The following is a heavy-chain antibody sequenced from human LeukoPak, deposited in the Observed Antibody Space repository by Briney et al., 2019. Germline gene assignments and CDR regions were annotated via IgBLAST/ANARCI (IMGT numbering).Heavy chain of an antibody. CDR3: ARDAGNFDWLRTIDY. D-gene: IGHD3-9*01. V-gene: IGHV1-46*01. J-gene: IGHJ4*02. Sequence: ASVKVSCKASGYTFTSYYMHWMRQAPGQGLEWMGIINPSGGSTSYAQKFQGRVTMTRDTSTSTVYMELGSLRSEDTAVYYCARDAGNFDWLRTIDYWGQGTLVTVSS. CDR1: GYTFTSYY. CDR2: INPSGGST.